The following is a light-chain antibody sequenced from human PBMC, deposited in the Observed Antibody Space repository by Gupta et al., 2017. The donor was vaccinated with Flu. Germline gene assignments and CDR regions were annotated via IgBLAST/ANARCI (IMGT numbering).Light chain of an antibody. CDR1: QSVSTN. CDR2: GAS. Sequence: ATLSVSPGERATLSCRASQSVSTNLAWYQQKPGQAPRLLIYGASTRATGIPARFSGSGSGTEFTLTISSLQSEDFALYYCQQYNNWPPDTFGQGTKLEIK. CDR3: QQYNNWPPDT. V-gene: IGKV3-15*01. J-gene: IGKJ2*01.